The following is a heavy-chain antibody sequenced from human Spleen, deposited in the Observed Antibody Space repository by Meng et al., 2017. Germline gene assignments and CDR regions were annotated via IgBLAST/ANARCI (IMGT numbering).Heavy chain of an antibody. CDR1: GYNFPDYY. Sequence: QGWLVAVGVEGKKPGASVKVSCKPSGYNFPDYYIHWVRRAPGQGLEWMGRINPKSGDTHYAQKFQARVTMTGDTSISTAYMELSGLRSDDTAMYYCARDEDISAAGKLFGDYWGQGTLVTVSS. CDR2: INPKSGDT. CDR3: ARDEDISAAGKLFGDY. V-gene: IGHV1-2*06. J-gene: IGHJ4*02. D-gene: IGHD6-25*01.